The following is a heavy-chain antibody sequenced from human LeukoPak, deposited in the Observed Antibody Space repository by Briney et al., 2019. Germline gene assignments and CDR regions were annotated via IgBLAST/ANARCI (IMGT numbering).Heavy chain of an antibody. D-gene: IGHD6-19*01. V-gene: IGHV4-4*07. CDR3: ARRVSGWYGYYYYMDV. J-gene: IGHJ6*03. Sequence: SETLSLTCTVSGGSISSCYWSWIRQPAGKGLEWIGRIYTSGSTNYNPSLKSRVTMSVDTSKNQLSLKLSSVTAADTAVYYCARRVSGWYGYYYYMDVWGKGTTVTISS. CDR2: IYTSGST. CDR1: GGSISSCY.